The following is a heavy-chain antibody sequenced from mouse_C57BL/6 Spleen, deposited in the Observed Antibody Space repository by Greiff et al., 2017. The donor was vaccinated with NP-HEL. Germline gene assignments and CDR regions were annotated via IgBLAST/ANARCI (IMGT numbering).Heavy chain of an antibody. CDR1: GYTFTDYY. V-gene: IGHV1-26*01. CDR2: INPNNGGT. Sequence: EVQLQQSGPELVKPGASVKISCKASGYTFTDYYMNWVKQSHGKSLEWIGDINPNNGGTSYNQKFKGKATLTVDKSSSTAYMELRSLTSEDSAVYYCARAPMGRYWYFDVWGTGTTVTVSS. CDR3: ARAPMGRYWYFDV. J-gene: IGHJ1*03.